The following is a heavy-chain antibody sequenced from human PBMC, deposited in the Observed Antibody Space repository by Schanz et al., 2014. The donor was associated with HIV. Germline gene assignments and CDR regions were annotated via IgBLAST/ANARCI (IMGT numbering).Heavy chain of an antibody. Sequence: EVQLVESGGGLVQSGGSLRLSCAASGFTFSNFAMSWVRQAPGKGLEWVSSISGSGVSTFYAGSVKGRFAISRDKSKNTLYLQMNSLRVEDTAVYYCAKMARSVAANTNFDYWGQGTLVTVSS. CDR1: GFTFSNFA. V-gene: IGHV3-23*04. J-gene: IGHJ4*02. D-gene: IGHD6-19*01. CDR2: ISGSGVST. CDR3: AKMARSVAANTNFDY.